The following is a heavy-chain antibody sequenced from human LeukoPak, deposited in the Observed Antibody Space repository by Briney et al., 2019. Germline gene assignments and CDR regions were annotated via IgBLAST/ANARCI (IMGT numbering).Heavy chain of an antibody. CDR3: ARDIFGSCRGGSCYASYLDY. V-gene: IGHV3-30-3*01. Sequence: GGSLRLSCGVSGFIFSTYPMHWVRQAPGKGLEWVAVISNDGNNKYYADSVEGRFTISRDNSKNTLYLQMNSLRTEDTAVYYCARDIFGSCRGGSCYASYLDYWGQGTLVTVSS. J-gene: IGHJ4*02. CDR1: GFIFSTYP. CDR2: ISNDGNNK. D-gene: IGHD2-15*01.